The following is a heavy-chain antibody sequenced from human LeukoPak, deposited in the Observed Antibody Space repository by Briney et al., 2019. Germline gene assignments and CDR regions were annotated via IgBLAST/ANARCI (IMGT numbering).Heavy chain of an antibody. D-gene: IGHD4-11*01. CDR2: IYNGGNT. CDR3: ARDSWLGSNRAFDY. CDR1: GGSISSSY. V-gene: IGHV4-59*01. Sequence: PSETLSLTCTVSGGSISSSYWSWIRQPPGKGLGWIGNIYNGGNTNYNPSLKSRVTISADTSKNQFSLRLRSVTAADTAVYYCARDSWLGSNRAFDYWGQGTLVTVSS. J-gene: IGHJ4*02.